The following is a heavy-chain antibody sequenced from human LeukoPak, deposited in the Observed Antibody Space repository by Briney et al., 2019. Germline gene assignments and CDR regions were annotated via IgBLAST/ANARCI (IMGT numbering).Heavy chain of an antibody. CDR2: IKPDSGSS. Sequence: GSVKGSCKASGYSFTAYYIHWLRQAPGQGPEWMGWIKPDSGSSHYAQKFQGRVTMTRDTSSNSAYMDLTRLKSDDTAVYYCARARVPIAVAGLYYFDYWGQGALVTVSS. CDR3: ARARVPIAVAGLYYFDY. CDR1: GYSFTAYY. V-gene: IGHV1-2*02. J-gene: IGHJ4*02. D-gene: IGHD6-19*01.